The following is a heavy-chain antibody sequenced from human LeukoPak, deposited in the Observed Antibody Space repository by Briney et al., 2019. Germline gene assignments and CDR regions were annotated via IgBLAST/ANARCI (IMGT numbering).Heavy chain of an antibody. J-gene: IGHJ4*02. Sequence: GASVKVSCKASGYTFTRYYMHWVRQAPGQGLEWIGWINPDTGDTNFAQRFQGRVTMTRDTSINTAYMELSSLTSDDTAVYYCAFLARTGARDWGQGTLVTVSS. CDR2: INPDTGDT. V-gene: IGHV1-2*02. D-gene: IGHD5-12*01. CDR3: AFLARTGARD. CDR1: GYTFTRYY.